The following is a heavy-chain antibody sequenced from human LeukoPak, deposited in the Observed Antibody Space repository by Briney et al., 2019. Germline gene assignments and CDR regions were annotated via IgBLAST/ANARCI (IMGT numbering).Heavy chain of an antibody. D-gene: IGHD5-12*01. CDR2: IIPIFGTA. V-gene: IGHV1-69*05. CDR3: ARDPKGVATTVFDY. J-gene: IGHJ4*02. Sequence: ASVKVSCKASGGTFSSYAISWVRQAPGQGLEWMGGIIPIFGTANYAQKFQGRVTITTDESTSTAYMELSSLRSEDTAVYYCARDPKGVATTVFDYWGQGTLVTVSS. CDR1: GGTFSSYA.